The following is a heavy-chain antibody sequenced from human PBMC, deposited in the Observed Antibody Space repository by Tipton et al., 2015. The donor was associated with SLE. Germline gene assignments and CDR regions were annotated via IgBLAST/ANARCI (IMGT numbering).Heavy chain of an antibody. D-gene: IGHD2-15*01. V-gene: IGHV3-7*01. CDR3: TTVTRSVPIST. J-gene: IGHJ5*02. Sequence: YVGSVKGRFTISRDNAKNSLFLQMNSLRAEDTAVYYCTTVTRSVPISTWGQGTLVTVS.